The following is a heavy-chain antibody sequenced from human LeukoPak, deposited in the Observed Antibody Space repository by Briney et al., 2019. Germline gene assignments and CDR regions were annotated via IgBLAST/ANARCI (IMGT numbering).Heavy chain of an antibody. CDR2: ISSSSSYI. CDR3: ARESSGWYLLSRHYYFDY. D-gene: IGHD6-19*01. CDR1: GFTISSYS. V-gene: IGHV3-21*01. Sequence: GGSLRLSCAASGFTISSYSMNWVRQAPGKGLEWVSSISSSSSYIYYADSVKGRFTISRDNAKNSLYLQMNSLRAEDTAVYYCARESSGWYLLSRHYYFDYWGQGTLVTVSS. J-gene: IGHJ4*02.